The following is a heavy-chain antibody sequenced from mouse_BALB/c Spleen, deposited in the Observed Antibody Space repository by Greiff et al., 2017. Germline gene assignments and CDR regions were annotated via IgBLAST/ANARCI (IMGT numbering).Heavy chain of an antibody. Sequence: EVQLLQSGAGLVKPGASVKISCTASGYTFTDYNMYWVRQSPGKSLEWIGDISPSYDSTSYTHSVKGKCTLTIDKSSSTVYMELCSLTSEDTAVYYCAREGDGIKFAYWGQGTLVTVSA. CDR3: AREGDGIKFAY. V-gene: IGHV1-18*01. J-gene: IGHJ3*01. D-gene: IGHD1-1*01. CDR2: ISPSYDST. CDR1: GYTFTDYN.